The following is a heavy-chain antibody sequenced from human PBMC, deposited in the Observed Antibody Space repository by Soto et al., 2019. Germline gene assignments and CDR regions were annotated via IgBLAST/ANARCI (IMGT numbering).Heavy chain of an antibody. V-gene: IGHV3-21*01. Sequence: EVQLVESGGGLVKPGGSLRLSCAASGFTFSSDNMNWVRQAPGRGLEWVSSISRSSSYIYYADSVKGRFTSSRDNAKNSLYLQMNSLRAEDTAVYYCARDVGPRAFDIWGRGTMVTVSS. J-gene: IGHJ3*02. CDR2: ISRSSSYI. CDR3: ARDVGPRAFDI. CDR1: GFTFSSDN.